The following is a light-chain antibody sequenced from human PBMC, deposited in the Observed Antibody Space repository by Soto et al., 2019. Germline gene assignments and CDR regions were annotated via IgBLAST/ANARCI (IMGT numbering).Light chain of an antibody. CDR3: SSYTSSSTPWV. CDR1: SSDVGGYNY. J-gene: IGLJ3*02. Sequence: QSALTQPASVSGSPGQSITISCTGTSSDVGGYNYVSWYQKHPGKAPKLMIYDVSNRPSGVSNRFSGSKSGNTASLTISGLQAEDAADYYCSSYTSSSTPWVFGGGTQLPVL. V-gene: IGLV2-14*01. CDR2: DVS.